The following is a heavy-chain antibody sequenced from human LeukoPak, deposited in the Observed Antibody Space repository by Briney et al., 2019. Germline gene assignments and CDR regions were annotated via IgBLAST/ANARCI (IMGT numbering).Heavy chain of an antibody. CDR1: GFTFDDYA. Sequence: GRSLRLSRAASGFTFDDYAMHRVRQAPGKGLEWVSGISWNSGSIGYADSVKGRFTISRGNAKNSLYLQMNSLRAEDTALYYCAGDYYYYGMDVWGQGTTVTVSS. CDR2: ISWNSGSI. CDR3: AGDYYYYGMDV. V-gene: IGHV3-9*01. J-gene: IGHJ6*02.